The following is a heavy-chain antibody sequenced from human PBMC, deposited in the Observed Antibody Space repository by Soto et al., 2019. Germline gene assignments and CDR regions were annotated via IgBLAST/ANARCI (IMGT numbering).Heavy chain of an antibody. D-gene: IGHD1-1*01. J-gene: IGHJ3*02. Sequence: GGSLRLSCAASRFTFSRSWMTWVRQAPGKGLEWVAHIKPDGSEKDYVDSVKGRFTISRDNAKNSLYLQMNSLRVEDTAVYFCARDVGYKAFDIWGQGTLVTVSS. CDR2: IKPDGSEK. CDR1: RFTFSRSW. V-gene: IGHV3-7*01. CDR3: ARDVGYKAFDI.